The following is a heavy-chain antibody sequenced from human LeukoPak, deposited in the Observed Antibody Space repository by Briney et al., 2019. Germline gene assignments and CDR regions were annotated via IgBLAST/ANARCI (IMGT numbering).Heavy chain of an antibody. CDR2: IYIDSTT. Sequence: GGSLRLSCAASGFIVSHNYMTWVRQAPGKGLEWISVIYIDSTTYYADSVKGRFTISRDQANNTLYLQMNTLRDEDTAVYYCARGPRYSFYWGRGTLVSVSS. D-gene: IGHD6-13*01. CDR1: GFIVSHNY. CDR3: ARGPRYSFY. J-gene: IGHJ4*02. V-gene: IGHV3-53*01.